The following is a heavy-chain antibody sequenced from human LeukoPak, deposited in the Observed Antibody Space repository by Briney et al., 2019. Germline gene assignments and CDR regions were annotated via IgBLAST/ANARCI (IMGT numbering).Heavy chain of an antibody. CDR3: ASARSERAKYNWFDP. Sequence: GGSVRLSCAASGFTFSGYSMNWVRQAPGEGLEWVSSISSSSSYIYYADSVKGRFTISRDNAKNSLYLQMNSLRAEDTAVYYCASARSERAKYNWFDPWGQGTLVTVSS. CDR2: ISSSSSYI. CDR1: GFTFSGYS. J-gene: IGHJ5*02. V-gene: IGHV3-21*01. D-gene: IGHD4/OR15-4a*01.